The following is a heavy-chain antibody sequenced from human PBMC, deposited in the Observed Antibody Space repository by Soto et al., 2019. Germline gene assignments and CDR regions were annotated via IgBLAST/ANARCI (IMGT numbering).Heavy chain of an antibody. J-gene: IGHJ4*02. D-gene: IGHD3-22*01. CDR3: VRQRALDSSGHYSDF. Sequence: GESLKISCRGSGYSFITYWIGCVRQMPGKGLEWMGIIYPGDSDIRYSPSFQGQVIISADRSISTAYLQWTSLKASDTAMYYCVRQRALDSSGHYSDFWGQGTQVTVSA. CDR1: GYSFITYW. CDR2: IYPGDSDI. V-gene: IGHV5-51*01.